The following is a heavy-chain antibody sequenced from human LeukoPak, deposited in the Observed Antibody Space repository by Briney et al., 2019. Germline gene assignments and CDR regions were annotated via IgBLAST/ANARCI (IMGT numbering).Heavy chain of an antibody. V-gene: IGHV4-59*01. Sequence: PSETLSLTCTVSGGSISSYYWSWIRQPPGKGLEWIGYIYYSGSTNYNPSLKSRVTISVDTSKNQFSLELSSVTAADTAVYYCARWGDGDYYSDYWGQGTLVTVSS. J-gene: IGHJ4*02. D-gene: IGHD4-17*01. CDR3: ARWGDGDYYSDY. CDR1: GGSISSYY. CDR2: IYYSGST.